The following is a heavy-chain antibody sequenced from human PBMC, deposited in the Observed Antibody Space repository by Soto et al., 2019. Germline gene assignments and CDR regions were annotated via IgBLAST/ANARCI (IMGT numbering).Heavy chain of an antibody. V-gene: IGHV4-34*01. CDR2: INHSGST. Sequence: SETLSLTCAVYGGSFSGYYWSWIRQPPGKGLEWIGEINHSGSTNYNPSLKSRVTISVDTSKNQFSLKLSSVTAADTAVYYCAMVSPAYYYYYGMDVWGQGTTVTVSS. J-gene: IGHJ6*02. CDR1: GGSFSGYY. D-gene: IGHD2-15*01. CDR3: AMVSPAYYYYYGMDV.